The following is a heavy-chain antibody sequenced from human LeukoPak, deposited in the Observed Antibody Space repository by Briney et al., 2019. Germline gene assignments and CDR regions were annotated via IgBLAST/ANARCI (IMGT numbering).Heavy chain of an antibody. CDR1: GFTFSSYW. Sequence: PGGSLRLSCAASGFTFSSYWMSWVRQAPGKGLEWVANIKQDGSEKYYVDSVKGRFTISRDNSKNTLYLQMNSLRAEDTAVYYCAKDLMVRGVTHGMDVWGQGTTVTVSS. V-gene: IGHV3-7*03. D-gene: IGHD3-10*01. J-gene: IGHJ6*02. CDR3: AKDLMVRGVTHGMDV. CDR2: IKQDGSEK.